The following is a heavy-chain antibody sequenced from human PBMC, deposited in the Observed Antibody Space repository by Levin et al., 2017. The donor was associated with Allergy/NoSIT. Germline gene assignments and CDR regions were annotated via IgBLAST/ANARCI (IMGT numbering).Heavy chain of an antibody. CDR2: ISYDGSNK. D-gene: IGHD6-13*01. V-gene: IGHV3-33*01. Sequence: GESLKISCAASGFTFSTYGVHWVRQPPGKGLEWVAVISYDGSNKYYADSVKGRFPISRDNSKNTPYLQMTSLGADDTAVFYCARGPRGASSWPHFDHRGQGALVTVSS. J-gene: IGHJ4*02. CDR1: GFTFSTYG. CDR3: ARGPRGASSWPHFDH.